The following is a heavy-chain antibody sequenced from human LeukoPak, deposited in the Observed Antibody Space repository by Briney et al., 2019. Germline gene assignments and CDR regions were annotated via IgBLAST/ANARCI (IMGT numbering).Heavy chain of an antibody. CDR3: ARGPWELYTAAEYFQH. J-gene: IGHJ1*01. V-gene: IGHV3-74*01. D-gene: IGHD1-26*01. Sequence: GGSLRLSCAASGFTFSSYWMHWVRQAPGKGLVWVSRINSDGSSTGYADSVKGRFTISRDNAKNTLYLQMNSLRAEDTAVYYCARGPWELYTAAEYFQHWGQGTLVTVSS. CDR2: INSDGSST. CDR1: GFTFSSYW.